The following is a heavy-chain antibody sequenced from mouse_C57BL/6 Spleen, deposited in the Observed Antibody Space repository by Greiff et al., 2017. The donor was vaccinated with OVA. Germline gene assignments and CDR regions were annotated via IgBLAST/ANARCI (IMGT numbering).Heavy chain of an antibody. CDR1: GFTFSSYA. CDR2: ISDGGSYT. V-gene: IGHV5-4*01. D-gene: IGHD1-1*01. Sequence: EVHLVESGGGLVKPGGSLKLSCAASGFTFSSYAMSWVRQTPEKRLEWVATISDGGSYTYYPDNVKGRFTISRDNAKNNLYLQMSHLKSEDTAMYYGARDGGGSRRGYFDVWGTGTTVTVSS. CDR3: ARDGGGSRRGYFDV. J-gene: IGHJ1*03.